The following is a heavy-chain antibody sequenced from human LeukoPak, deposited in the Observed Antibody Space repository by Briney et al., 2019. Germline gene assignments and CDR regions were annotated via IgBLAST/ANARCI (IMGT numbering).Heavy chain of an antibody. V-gene: IGHV1-2*02. Sequence: GASVKVSCKASGYTFTDYYMHWVRQAPGQGLEWMGWINPNSGGTNYAQKFQGRVTMTRDTSISTAYMELSRLRSDDTAVYFCARAVPYYYDSSGYYPVDYWGQGTLVTVSS. CDR2: INPNSGGT. D-gene: IGHD3-22*01. J-gene: IGHJ4*02. CDR1: GYTFTDYY. CDR3: ARAVPYYYDSSGYYPVDY.